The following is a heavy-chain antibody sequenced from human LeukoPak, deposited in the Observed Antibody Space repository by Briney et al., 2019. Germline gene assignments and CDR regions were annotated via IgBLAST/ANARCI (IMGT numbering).Heavy chain of an antibody. CDR2: ISSSSSYI. J-gene: IGHJ4*02. V-gene: IGHV3-21*01. CDR1: GGSITITNYY. Sequence: PSETLSLTCTVSGGSITITNYYWGWIRQPPGKGLEWVSSISSSSSYIYYADSVKGRFTISRDNAKNSLYLQMNSLRAEDTAVYYCASGSYYDSSGYFYLVPFDYWGQGTLVTVSS. CDR3: ASGSYYDSSGYFYLVPFDY. D-gene: IGHD3-22*01.